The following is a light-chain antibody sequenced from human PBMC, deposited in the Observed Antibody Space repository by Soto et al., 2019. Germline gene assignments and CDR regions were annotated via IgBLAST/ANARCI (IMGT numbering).Light chain of an antibody. CDR2: DAS. J-gene: IGKJ4*02. CDR3: QQYNSYSPS. Sequence: DIQMTQSPSTLSASVGDRVTITCRASQSISSWLAWYQQKPGKAPKLLIYDASSLESGVPSRFSGSGSGTEFTLTISRLQPYDFATYYCQQYNSYSPSFGGGTKVEIK. CDR1: QSISSW. V-gene: IGKV1-5*01.